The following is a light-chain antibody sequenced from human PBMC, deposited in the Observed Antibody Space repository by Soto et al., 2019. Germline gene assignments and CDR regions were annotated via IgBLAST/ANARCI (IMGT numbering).Light chain of an antibody. CDR2: GAS. J-gene: IGKJ1*01. CDR3: QQYNNWPRT. V-gene: IGKV3-15*01. CDR1: QSVSSN. Sequence: EIAMTQSPATLSVSPGERAALSSRASQSVSSNLAWYQQKPGQAPRLLIYGASTRATGIPARFSGSGSGTEFTLTISSLQSEDFAVYYCQQYNNWPRTFGQGTKVDIK.